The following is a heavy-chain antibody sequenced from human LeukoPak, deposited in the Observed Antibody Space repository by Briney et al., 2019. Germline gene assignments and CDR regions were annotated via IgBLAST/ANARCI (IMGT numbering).Heavy chain of an antibody. J-gene: IGHJ4*02. CDR2: INPNSGGT. CDR3: ARADDYYYDSSGYLHY. CDR1: GYTSTGYY. Sequence: ASVKVSCKASGYTSTGYYMHWVRQAPGQGLEWMGWINPNSGGTNYAQKSQGRVTMTRDTSISTAYMELSRLRSDDTAVYYCARADDYYYDSSGYLHYWGQGTLVTVSS. V-gene: IGHV1-2*02. D-gene: IGHD3-22*01.